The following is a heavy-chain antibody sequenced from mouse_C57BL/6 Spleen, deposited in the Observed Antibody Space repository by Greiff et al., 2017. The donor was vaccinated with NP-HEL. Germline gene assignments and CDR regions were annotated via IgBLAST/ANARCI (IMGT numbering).Heavy chain of an antibody. D-gene: IGHD1-2*01. J-gene: IGHJ4*01. CDR2: IYPGSGST. V-gene: IGHV1-55*01. CDR3: AKGVTTADYAMDY. CDR1: GYTFTSYW. Sequence: VQLQQPGAELVKPGASVKMSCKASGYTFTSYWITWVKQRPGQGLEWIGDIYPGSGSTNYNEKFKSKATLTVDTSSSTAYMQLSSLTSEDSAVYYCAKGVTTADYAMDYWGQGTSVTVSS.